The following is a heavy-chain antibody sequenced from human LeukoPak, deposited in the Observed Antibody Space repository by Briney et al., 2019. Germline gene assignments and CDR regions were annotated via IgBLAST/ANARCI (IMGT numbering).Heavy chain of an antibody. CDR3: ARKTTVTQIDY. CDR1: GGSISSYY. J-gene: IGHJ4*02. Sequence: PSETLSLTCTVSGGSISSYYWSWIRQHPGKGLEWIGYIYSSGRTYYNPSLKSRVTISVDTSKNQFSLRLSSVTAADTAVYYCARKTTVTQIDYWGQGTLVTVSS. CDR2: IYSSGRT. D-gene: IGHD4-17*01. V-gene: IGHV4-59*06.